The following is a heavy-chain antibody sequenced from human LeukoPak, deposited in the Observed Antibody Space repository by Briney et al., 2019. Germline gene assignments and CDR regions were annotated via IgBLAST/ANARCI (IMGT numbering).Heavy chain of an antibody. Sequence: PGGSLRLSCAASGFTFSSYWMHWVRQAPGKGLVWVSRINSDGSSTSYADSVKGRFTISRDNAKNTLYLQMNSLRAEDTAVYYCARKGGQQLALDYWGREPWSPSPQ. CDR3: ARKGGQQLALDY. D-gene: IGHD6-13*01. J-gene: IGHJ4*02. CDR1: GFTFSSYW. V-gene: IGHV3-74*01. CDR2: INSDGSST.